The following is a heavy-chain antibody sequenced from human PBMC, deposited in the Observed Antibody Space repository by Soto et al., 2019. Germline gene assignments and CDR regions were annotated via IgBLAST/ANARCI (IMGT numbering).Heavy chain of an antibody. V-gene: IGHV3-23*01. J-gene: IGHJ4*02. CDR2: ISGSGGST. D-gene: IGHD3-22*01. CDR3: AKELDSSGYADSPFDY. Sequence: GGSLRLSCAASGFTFSSYAMSWVRQAPGKGLEWVSAISGSGGSTYYADSVKGRFTISRDNSKNTLYLQMNSLRAEDTAVYYCAKELDSSGYADSPFDYWGQGTLVTVSS. CDR1: GFTFSSYA.